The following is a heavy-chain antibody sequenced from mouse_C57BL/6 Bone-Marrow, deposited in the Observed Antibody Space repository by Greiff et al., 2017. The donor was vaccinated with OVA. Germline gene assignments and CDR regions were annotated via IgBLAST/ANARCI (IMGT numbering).Heavy chain of an antibody. D-gene: IGHD2-4*01. CDR2: ISDGGSYT. CDR3: ARDHLYYDYDVAY. J-gene: IGHJ3*01. V-gene: IGHV5-4*01. Sequence: EVQGVESGGGLVKPGGSLKLSCAASGFTFSSYAMSWVRQTPEKRLEWVATISDGGSYTYYPDNVKGRFTISRDNAKNNLYLQMSHLKSEDTAMYYCARDHLYYDYDVAYWGQGTLVTVSA. CDR1: GFTFSSYA.